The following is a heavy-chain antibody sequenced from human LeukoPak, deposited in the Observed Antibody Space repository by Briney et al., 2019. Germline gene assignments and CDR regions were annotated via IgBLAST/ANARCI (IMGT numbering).Heavy chain of an antibody. V-gene: IGHV4-4*07. J-gene: IGHJ6*02. CDR2: IYTSGST. CDR3: ARVGGSSSGFYYYYGMDV. CDR1: GGSICSYY. D-gene: IGHD6-6*01. Sequence: SETLSLTCTVSGGSICSYYWSWIRQPAGKGLEWIGRIYTSGSTNYNPSLKSRVTMSVDTSKNQFSLKLSSVTAADTAVYYCARVGGSSSGFYYYYGMDVWGQGTTVTVSS.